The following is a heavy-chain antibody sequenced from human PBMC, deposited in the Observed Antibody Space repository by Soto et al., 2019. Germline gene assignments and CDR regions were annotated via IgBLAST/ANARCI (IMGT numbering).Heavy chain of an antibody. CDR3: ARGRVVVPAAVMFNCLDP. V-gene: IGHV4-30-2*01. Sequence: SETLSLTCTVSGGSISSSSWSWIRQPPGKGLEWIGYIFHGGSTYYNPSLRSRVTISVDRSRTQFSLKMSSVTAADTAVYYCARGRVVVPAAVMFNCLDPWGQGGLVTVSS. J-gene: IGHJ5*02. CDR2: IFHGGST. D-gene: IGHD2-2*01. CDR1: GGSISSSS.